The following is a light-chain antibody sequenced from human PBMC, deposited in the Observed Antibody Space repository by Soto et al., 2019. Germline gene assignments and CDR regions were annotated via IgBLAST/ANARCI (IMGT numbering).Light chain of an antibody. Sequence: DIQMTQSPSTLSASVGDRVTITCRASQTISSSLAWYQHKPGKAPKLLIFDASTLQTGVPSRFSGSGFGTELTPTITGLHPDDFATYYCQQHNDYTAVTFGQGTKLEIK. CDR1: QTISSS. CDR3: QQHNDYTAVT. CDR2: DAS. V-gene: IGKV1-5*01. J-gene: IGKJ2*01.